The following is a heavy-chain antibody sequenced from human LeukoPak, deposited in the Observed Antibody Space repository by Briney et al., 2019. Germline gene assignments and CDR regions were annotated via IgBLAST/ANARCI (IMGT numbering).Heavy chain of an antibody. CDR2: IGTAGDT. D-gene: IGHD5-12*01. J-gene: IGHJ4*02. CDR3: ARARYSGYDSPHFDY. CDR1: GFTFSSYD. Sequence: GGSLRLSCAASGFTFSSYDMHWVRQATGKGLEWVSAIGTAGDTYYPGSVKGRLTISRENAKNSLYLQMNSLRAGDTAVYYCARARYSGYDSPHFDYWGQGTLVTVSS. V-gene: IGHV3-13*01.